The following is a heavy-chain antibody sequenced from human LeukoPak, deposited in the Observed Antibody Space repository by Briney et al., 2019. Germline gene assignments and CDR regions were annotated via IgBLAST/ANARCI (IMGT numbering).Heavy chain of an antibody. CDR3: AGGIYDILTGYPEYFDY. CDR2: INAYNGNT. V-gene: IGHV1-18*04. Sequence: GASVKVSCKASGYTFTAYYMHWVRQAPGQGREWMGWINAYNGNTNYAQKLQGRVTMTTDTSTSTAYMELRSLRSDDTAVYYCAGGIYDILTGYPEYFDYWGQGTLVTVSS. CDR1: GYTFTAYY. J-gene: IGHJ4*02. D-gene: IGHD3-9*01.